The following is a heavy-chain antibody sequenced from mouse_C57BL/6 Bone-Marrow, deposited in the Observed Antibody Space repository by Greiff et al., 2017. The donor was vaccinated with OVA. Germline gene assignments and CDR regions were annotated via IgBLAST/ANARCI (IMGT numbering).Heavy chain of an antibody. CDR1: GYSITSGYY. CDR3: AIYGNYWYFDV. D-gene: IGHD2-1*01. CDR2: ISYDGSN. V-gene: IGHV3-6*01. J-gene: IGHJ1*03. Sequence: EVQLVESGPGLVKPSQSLSLTCSVTGYSITSGYYWYWIRQFPGNKLEWMGYISYDGSNNYNPSLKNRISITRDTSKNQFFLKLNSVTTEDTATYYCAIYGNYWYFDVWGTGTTVTVSS.